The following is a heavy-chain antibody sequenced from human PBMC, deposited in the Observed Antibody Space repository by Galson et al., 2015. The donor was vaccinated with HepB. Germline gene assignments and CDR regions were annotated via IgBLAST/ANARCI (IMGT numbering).Heavy chain of an antibody. V-gene: IGHV3-23*01. CDR3: AKGGSGRNYHPYYYYYYKDV. Sequence: ALRLSCAASGFTFSSYAMSWVRQAPGKGLEWVSAISGSGGSTYYADSVKGRFTISRDNSKNTRYLQMNSLRAEDTAVYYWAKGGSGRNYHPYYYYYYKDVWGKGATVTVSS. D-gene: IGHD3-10*01. CDR1: GFTFSSYA. CDR2: ISGSGGST. J-gene: IGHJ6*03.